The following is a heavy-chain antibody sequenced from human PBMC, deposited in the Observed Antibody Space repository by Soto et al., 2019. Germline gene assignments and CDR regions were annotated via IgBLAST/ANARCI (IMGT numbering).Heavy chain of an antibody. D-gene: IGHD2-2*01. CDR2: IIPIFGTA. Sequence: QVQLVQSGAEVKKPGSSVKVSCKASGGTFSSYAISWVRQAPGQGLEWMGGIIPIFGTANYAQKFQGRVTITADESKRTGYMELSSLRSEGTAVYYCAGVGGPIVVVPAAISWFDPWGQGTLVTVSS. CDR1: GGTFSSYA. J-gene: IGHJ5*02. V-gene: IGHV1-69*01. CDR3: AGVGGPIVVVPAAISWFDP.